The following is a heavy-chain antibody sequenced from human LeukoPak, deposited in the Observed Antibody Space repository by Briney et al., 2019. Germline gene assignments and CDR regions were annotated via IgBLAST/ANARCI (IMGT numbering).Heavy chain of an antibody. Sequence: PSETLSLTCGVYGESFSDYYWSWIRQPPGKGLEWIGEINHDGSTNYTPSLKSRVTISLDTSKNQFSLKLTSVTAADTAVYYCARLMRRPQLVRGVSWFDPWGQGTLVIVSS. J-gene: IGHJ5*02. D-gene: IGHD3-10*01. CDR3: ARLMRRPQLVRGVSWFDP. CDR1: GESFSDYY. V-gene: IGHV4-34*01. CDR2: INHDGST.